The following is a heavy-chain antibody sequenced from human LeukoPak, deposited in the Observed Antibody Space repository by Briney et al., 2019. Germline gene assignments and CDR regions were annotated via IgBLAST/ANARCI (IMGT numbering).Heavy chain of an antibody. CDR1: GYTFTGYY. CDR2: INPNSGAT. V-gene: IGHV1-2*02. CDR3: ARGPPPLTWRGMDV. Sequence: ASVKVSCKASGYTFTGYYLHWVRQAPGQGLEWMGWINPNSGATNYEQKFQGRVTMTRDTSISTAYMELSGLRSDDTAVYYWARGPPPLTWRGMDVWGQGTTVTVSS. D-gene: IGHD3-16*01. J-gene: IGHJ6*02.